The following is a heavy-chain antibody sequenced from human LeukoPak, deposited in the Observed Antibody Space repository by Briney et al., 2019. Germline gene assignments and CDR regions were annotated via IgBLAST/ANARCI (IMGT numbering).Heavy chain of an antibody. CDR2: ISSSSSYI. D-gene: IGHD3-10*01. J-gene: IGHJ6*02. Sequence: GGSLRLSCAASGFTFSSYSMNWVRQAPGKGLEWVSSISSSSSYIYYADSVKGRFTISRDNAKNSLYLQMNSLRAEDTAVYYCARDAKAGSYYYYYGMDVWGQGTTVTVSS. CDR1: GFTFSSYS. V-gene: IGHV3-21*01. CDR3: ARDAKAGSYYYYYGMDV.